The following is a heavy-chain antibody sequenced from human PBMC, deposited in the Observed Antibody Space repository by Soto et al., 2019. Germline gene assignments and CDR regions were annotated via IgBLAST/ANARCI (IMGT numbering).Heavy chain of an antibody. CDR1: SGSFSAYY. D-gene: IGHD6-13*01. CDR3: ARGGGIAAVGTGEFDF. CDR2: IDHSGST. J-gene: IGHJ4*02. Sequence: SETLSLTCAVYSGSFSAYYWSWIRQSPGKGLEWIGAIDHSGSTNYNPSLKSRVTMSVDTTETQFSLKLSSVTAADTAVYYCARGGGIAAVGTGEFDFWGQGTLVTASS. V-gene: IGHV4-34*01.